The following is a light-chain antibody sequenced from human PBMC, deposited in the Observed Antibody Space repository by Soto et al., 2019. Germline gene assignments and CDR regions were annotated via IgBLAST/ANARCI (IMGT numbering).Light chain of an antibody. J-gene: IGKJ1*01. CDR1: QGISTW. CDR2: GAF. Sequence: DIQMTLYPSSVAAAVGDSVTITCRASQGISTWLAWYQHKPGTAPKLLIFGAFSLQRGVPSRFAGSGSGTDFTLTIKSLQPEDVATYYCQQVTTFPRTFGQGTKVEIK. CDR3: QQVTTFPRT. V-gene: IGKV1-12*01.